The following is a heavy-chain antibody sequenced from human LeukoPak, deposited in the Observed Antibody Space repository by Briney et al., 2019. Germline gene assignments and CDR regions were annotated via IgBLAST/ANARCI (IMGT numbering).Heavy chain of an antibody. CDR1: GDSVRSGSYY. V-gene: IGHV4-61*02. CDR2: IYSAGNT. D-gene: IGHD3-3*01. CDR3: ARSHAWSGYYVDY. Sequence: PSQTPSLTCTVSGDSVRSGSYYWNWIRQPAGKGLEWIGRIYSAGNTNYNPSLKSRVTISVDTSNNQFSLKLSSVTAADTAVYYCARSHAWSGYYVDYWGQGTVVTVSS. J-gene: IGHJ4*02.